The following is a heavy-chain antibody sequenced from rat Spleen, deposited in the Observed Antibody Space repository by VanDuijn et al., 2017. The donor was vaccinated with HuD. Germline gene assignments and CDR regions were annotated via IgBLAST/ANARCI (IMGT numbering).Heavy chain of an antibody. CDR2: IWGNGNA. V-gene: IGHV2-13*01. D-gene: IGHD1-2*01. CDR1: GFSLSRHG. CDR3: GRADIAAIPTDGI. J-gene: IGHJ2*01. Sequence: QVQLKESGPGLVQPSQTLSLTFTVSGFSLSRHGVIWVRQPPGKGLEWMGIIWGNGNANYNSALKSRLSISRDTSKGQVYVKMNSRPTGDTATYSCGRADIAAIPTDGIWGQGGMVTVSS.